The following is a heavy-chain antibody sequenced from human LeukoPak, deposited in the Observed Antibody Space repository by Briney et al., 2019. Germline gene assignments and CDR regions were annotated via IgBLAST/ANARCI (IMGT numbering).Heavy chain of an antibody. Sequence: GGSLRLSCAASGFTFSSYGMHWVRQAPGKGLEWVAFIRYDGSNKYYADSVKGRFTISRDNSKNTLYLQMNSLRAEDTAVYYCAKTAGIAAAADFDYWGQGTLVTVSS. CDR3: AKTAGIAAAADFDY. CDR2: IRYDGSNK. J-gene: IGHJ4*02. CDR1: GFTFSSYG. D-gene: IGHD6-13*01. V-gene: IGHV3-30*02.